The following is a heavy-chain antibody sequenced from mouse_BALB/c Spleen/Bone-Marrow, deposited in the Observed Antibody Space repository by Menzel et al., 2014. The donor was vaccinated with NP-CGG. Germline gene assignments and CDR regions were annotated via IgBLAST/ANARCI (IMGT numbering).Heavy chain of an antibody. CDR3: ARYEYAMDY. CDR2: IWSDGRT. J-gene: IGHJ4*01. Sequence: VQGVESAPGPVAPSQSLSITCTISGVSLTSYGVHWVRQPPGKGLEGLIVIWSDGRTSNNSALISRLKISKDNSKSQVCLTMNSPQTDDTARDYCARYEYAMDYWGQGTSVTVSS. V-gene: IGHV2-6-1*01. CDR1: GVSLTSYG. D-gene: IGHD2-14*01.